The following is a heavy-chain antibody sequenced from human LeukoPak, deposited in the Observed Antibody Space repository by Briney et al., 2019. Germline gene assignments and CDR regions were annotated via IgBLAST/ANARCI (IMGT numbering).Heavy chain of an antibody. J-gene: IGHJ5*02. D-gene: IGHD3-16*01. CDR3: ARDTSEGDYAWWFDP. CDR1: GYSFTSHY. V-gene: IGHV1-46*01. CDR2: INPRGTAT. Sequence: ASVKVSCKASGYSFTSHYMHWVRQDPGQGLEWMGLINPRGTATRYAESFQGRLTLTRDLSTSTDYMELSSLRSDDTAVYFCARDTSEGDYAWWFDPWGQGTLVTVAS.